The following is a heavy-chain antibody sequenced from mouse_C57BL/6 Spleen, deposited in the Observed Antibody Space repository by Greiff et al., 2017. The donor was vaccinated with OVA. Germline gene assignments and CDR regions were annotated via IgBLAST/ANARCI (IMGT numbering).Heavy chain of an antibody. CDR1: GYSITSGYD. CDR2: VSYSGST. Sequence: EVQLVESGPGMVKPSQSLSLTCTVTGYSITSGYDWHWIRHFPGNKLEWMGYVSYSGSTNYNPSLKSRISITHDTSTNHFFLKLNSVTTEDTATYYCASAVLGAMDYWGQGTSVTVSS. D-gene: IGHD4-1*01. CDR3: ASAVLGAMDY. J-gene: IGHJ4*01. V-gene: IGHV3-1*01.